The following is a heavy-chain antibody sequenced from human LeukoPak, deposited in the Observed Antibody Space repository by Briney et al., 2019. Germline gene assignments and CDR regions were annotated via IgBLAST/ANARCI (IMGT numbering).Heavy chain of an antibody. CDR3: TRAPGPSRTSGAPGD. V-gene: IGHV3-53*01. D-gene: IGHD2-8*01. Sequence: GGSLRLSCAASGFTVSTNYMTWVRQAPGKGLEWVSVIYGGGSTFYADSVKGRFTISRDNSKNTLYLQMNSLRAEDTAVYYCTRAPGPSRTSGAPGDWGQGTLLTVSS. CDR1: GFTVSTNY. CDR2: IYGGGST. J-gene: IGHJ4*02.